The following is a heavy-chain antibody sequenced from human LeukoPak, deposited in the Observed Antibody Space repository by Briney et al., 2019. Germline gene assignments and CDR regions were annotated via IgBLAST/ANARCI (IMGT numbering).Heavy chain of an antibody. CDR3: ARGTTTHYALFDY. D-gene: IGHD4-11*01. CDR1: GFTFDDYG. Sequence: GGSLRLSCAASGFTFDDYGMSWVRHAPGKGLEWVSGINWNGGSTGYADSVKGRFTISRDNAKNSLYLQMNSLRAEDTAVYYCARGTTTHYALFDYWGQGTLVTVSS. CDR2: INWNGGST. V-gene: IGHV3-20*04. J-gene: IGHJ4*02.